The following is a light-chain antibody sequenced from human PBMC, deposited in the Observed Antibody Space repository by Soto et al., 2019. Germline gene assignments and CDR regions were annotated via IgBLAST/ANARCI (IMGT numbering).Light chain of an antibody. CDR2: GAS. Sequence: EIVLTQSPGTLSLSPGERATLSCRASQSVSSIYLAWYQQKPGQAPRLLIYGASSRATGIPDRFSGSGSGTDFTLTISRLEPEDFALFYFHHYGSSPAFGQGTKLEIK. CDR3: HHYGSSPA. CDR1: QSVSSIY. V-gene: IGKV3-20*01. J-gene: IGKJ2*01.